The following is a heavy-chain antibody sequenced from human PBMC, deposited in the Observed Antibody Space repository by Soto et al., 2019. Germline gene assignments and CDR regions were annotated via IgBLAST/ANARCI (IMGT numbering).Heavy chain of an antibody. CDR1: GYTFTSYY. D-gene: IGHD3-16*01. CDR2: INPSGGST. J-gene: IGHJ5*02. CDR3: ARDSGSLQWGSPHSNWFDP. V-gene: IGHV1-46*03. Sequence: GASVKVSCKASGYTFTSYYMHWVRQAPGQGLEWMGIINPSGGSTSYAQKFQGRVTMTRDTSTSTVYMELSSLRSEDTAVYYCARDSGSLQWGSPHSNWFDPWGQGTLVTVSS.